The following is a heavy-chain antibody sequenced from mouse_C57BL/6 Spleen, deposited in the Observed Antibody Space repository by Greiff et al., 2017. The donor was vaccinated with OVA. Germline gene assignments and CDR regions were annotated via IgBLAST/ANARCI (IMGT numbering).Heavy chain of an antibody. J-gene: IGHJ4*01. CDR1: GFTFSDYY. V-gene: IGHV5-16*01. CDR3: ARDDYDYAMDY. Sequence: EVKLVESEGGLVQPGRSMKLSCTASGFTFSDYYMAWVRQVPEKGLEWVANINYDGSSTYYLDSLKSRFIISRDNAKNILYLQMSSLKSEDTATYYCARDDYDYAMDYWGQGTSVTVSS. D-gene: IGHD2-4*01. CDR2: INYDGSST.